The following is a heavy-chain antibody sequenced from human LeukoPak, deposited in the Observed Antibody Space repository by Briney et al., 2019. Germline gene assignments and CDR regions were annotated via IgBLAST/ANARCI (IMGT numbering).Heavy chain of an antibody. V-gene: IGHV3-49*03. CDR2: IRSKAYGGTT. D-gene: IGHD6-19*01. J-gene: IGHJ6*02. Sequence: GGSLRLSCTASGFTFGDYAMSWFRQAPGKGLEWVGFIRSKAYGGTTEYAASVKGRFTISKDDSKSIAYLQMNSLKTEDTAVYYCTRYGAGYYYYGMDVWGQGTTVTVSS. CDR3: TRYGAGYYYYGMDV. CDR1: GFTFGDYA.